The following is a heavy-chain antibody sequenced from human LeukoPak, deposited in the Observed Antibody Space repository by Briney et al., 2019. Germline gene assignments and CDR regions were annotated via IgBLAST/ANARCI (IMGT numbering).Heavy chain of an antibody. CDR1: GFSFSSYW. CDR3: ARDGGRDSTYWYYY. J-gene: IGHJ4*02. Sequence: PGGSLRLSCAASGFSFSSYWMQWVRQAPGKGLVWVSRISSDGSSFSYADSVKGRFSISRDNGENSLYLQMNSLRDEDTAVYYCARDGGRDSTYWYYYWGQGTLVTVSS. D-gene: IGHD6-13*01. CDR2: ISSDGSSF. V-gene: IGHV3-74*01.